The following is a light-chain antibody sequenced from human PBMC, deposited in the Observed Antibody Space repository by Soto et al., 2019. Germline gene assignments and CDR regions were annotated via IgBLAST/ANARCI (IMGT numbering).Light chain of an antibody. CDR2: EVS. V-gene: IGLV2-14*01. CDR1: SSDVGGYNY. CDR3: SSYTGSSTLV. J-gene: IGLJ2*01. Sequence: QSALTQPASVSGSPGQSITISCTGTSSDVGGYNYVSWYQQHPGKAPKLMIYEVSNRPSGVSNRFSGSKSGNTASLTISGLQAEDEADDYCSSYTGSSTLVFGGGTKVTVL.